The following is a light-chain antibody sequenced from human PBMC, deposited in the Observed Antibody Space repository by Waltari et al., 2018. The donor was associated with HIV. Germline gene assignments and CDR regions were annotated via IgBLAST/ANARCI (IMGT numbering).Light chain of an antibody. J-gene: IGKJ2*01. CDR3: MQTLHLLYT. V-gene: IGKV2D-29*02. CDR1: QSLKHTDGKTY. Sequence: DIVMTQTPPSLSVTPGQPASFSCNSSQSLKHTDGKTYLYWYLQRPGQSPQVLIYEVSKRYAGVPDRFSGSGSGTHFTLKIARVEAEDVRSYYCMQTLHLLYTFGQGTKLEIK. CDR2: EVS.